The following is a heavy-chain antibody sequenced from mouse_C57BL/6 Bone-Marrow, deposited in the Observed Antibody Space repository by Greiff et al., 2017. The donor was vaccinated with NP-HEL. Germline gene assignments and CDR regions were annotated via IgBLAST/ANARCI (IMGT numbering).Heavy chain of an antibody. CDR1: GFTFSSYT. D-gene: IGHD1-1*01. Sequence: EVQLVESGGGLVKPGGSLKLSCAASGFTFSSYTMSWVRQTPEKRLEWVATISGGGGNTYYPDSVKGRFTISRDNAKNTLYLQMSSLRSEDTALYYCARHPDRGSSLLYFEVWGTGTTVTVSS. J-gene: IGHJ1*03. CDR2: ISGGGGNT. CDR3: ARHPDRGSSLLYFEV. V-gene: IGHV5-9*01.